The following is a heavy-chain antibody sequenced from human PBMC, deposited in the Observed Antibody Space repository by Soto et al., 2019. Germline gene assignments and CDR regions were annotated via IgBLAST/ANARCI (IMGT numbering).Heavy chain of an antibody. CDR2: INAGNGNT. CDR1: GYTFTSYA. CDR3: ARVNPYDYVWGSYPNYGMDV. D-gene: IGHD3-16*02. Sequence: QVPLVQSGAEVKKPGASVKVSCKASGYTFTSYAMHWVRQAPGQRLEWMGWINAGNGNTKYSQKFQGRVTITRDTSASTAYMELSSLRSEDTAVYYCARVNPYDYVWGSYPNYGMDVWGQGTTVTVSS. V-gene: IGHV1-3*01. J-gene: IGHJ6*02.